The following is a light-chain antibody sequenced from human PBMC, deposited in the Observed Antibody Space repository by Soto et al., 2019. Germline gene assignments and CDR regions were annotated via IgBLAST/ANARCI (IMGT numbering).Light chain of an antibody. J-gene: IGKJ5*01. CDR2: VAS. V-gene: IGKV3-15*01. CDR1: QTIRNI. Sequence: EIVMTQSPATLSVSPGERATLSVGSSQTIRNILAWYQQKPGQAPRLLIYVASTRATDIPARFSGSGSGTDFTLTISSLQSEDFAFYYCQQYNSWPPITFGQGTRLEIK. CDR3: QQYNSWPPIT.